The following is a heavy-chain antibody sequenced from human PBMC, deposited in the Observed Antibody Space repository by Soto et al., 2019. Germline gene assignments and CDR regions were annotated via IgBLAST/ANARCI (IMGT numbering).Heavy chain of an antibody. Sequence: ASVKVSCKASGYTFTSYAMHWVRQAPGQRLEWTGWINAGNGNTKYSQKFQGRVTITRDTSASTAYMEPSSLRSDDTAVFYCARELRITTAGPRPYDFWGQGTLVTVS. J-gene: IGHJ4*02. CDR3: ARELRITTAGPRPYDF. D-gene: IGHD6-13*01. V-gene: IGHV1-3*01. CDR1: GYTFTSYA. CDR2: INAGNGNT.